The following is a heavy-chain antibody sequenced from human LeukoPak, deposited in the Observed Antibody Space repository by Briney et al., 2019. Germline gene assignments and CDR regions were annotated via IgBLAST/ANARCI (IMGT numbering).Heavy chain of an antibody. Sequence: GGSLRLSCAASGFTFSSYSMNWVRQAPGKGLKWVSYISSSSSTIYYADSVKGRFTISRDNAKNSLYLQMNSLRAEDTAVYYCARSLMAIAAADWRGDYWGQGTLVTVSS. J-gene: IGHJ4*02. D-gene: IGHD6-13*01. CDR1: GFTFSSYS. CDR2: ISSSSSTI. CDR3: ARSLMAIAAADWRGDY. V-gene: IGHV3-48*04.